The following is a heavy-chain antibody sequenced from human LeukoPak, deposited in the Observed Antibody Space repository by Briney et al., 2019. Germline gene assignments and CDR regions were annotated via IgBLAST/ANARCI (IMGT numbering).Heavy chain of an antibody. V-gene: IGHV4-30-4*01. Sequence: PSETLSLTCTVSGGSISSGIYYWSWLRQPPGKGLEWIGYIHYSGTTYYNPSLKSRLTISVDTSKNQFSLKLNFVTAADTAVYYCARYCSTRCGWFDPWGQGTLVTVSS. D-gene: IGHD2-2*01. CDR3: ARYCSTRCGWFDP. CDR1: GGSISSGIYY. J-gene: IGHJ5*02. CDR2: IHYSGTT.